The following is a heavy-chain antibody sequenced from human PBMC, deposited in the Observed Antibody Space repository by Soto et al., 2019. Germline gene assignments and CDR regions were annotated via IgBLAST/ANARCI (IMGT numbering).Heavy chain of an antibody. CDR3: AARLKGDYIAGDAFDI. D-gene: IGHD4-17*01. CDR1: SGSISSSNW. Sequence: QVQLQESGPGLVKPSGTLSLTCAVSSGSISSSNWWSWVRQPPGKGLEWIGEIYHSGSTNYNPSLKSRATISVDKSKNQFSLKLSSVTAADTAVYYCAARLKGDYIAGDAFDIWGQGTMVTVSS. J-gene: IGHJ3*02. V-gene: IGHV4-4*02. CDR2: IYHSGST.